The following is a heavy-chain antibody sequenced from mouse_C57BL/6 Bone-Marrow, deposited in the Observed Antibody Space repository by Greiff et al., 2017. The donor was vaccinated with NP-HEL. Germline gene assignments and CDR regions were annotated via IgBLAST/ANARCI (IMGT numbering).Heavy chain of an antibody. CDR1: GYTFTDYE. J-gene: IGHJ2*01. Sequence: VQLQQSGAELVRPGASVTLSCKASGYTFTDYEMHWVKQTPVHGLEWIGAIDPETGGTAYNQKFKGKAILTADKSSSTAYMGLRSLTSEDSAVYYCTRGGTTVVIDYWGQGTTLTVSS. CDR3: TRGGTTVVIDY. V-gene: IGHV1-15*01. CDR2: IDPETGGT. D-gene: IGHD1-1*01.